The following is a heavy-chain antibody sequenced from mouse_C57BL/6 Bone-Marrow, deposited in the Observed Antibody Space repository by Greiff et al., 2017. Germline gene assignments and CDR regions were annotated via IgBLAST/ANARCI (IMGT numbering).Heavy chain of an antibody. Sequence: QVQLQQPGAELVKPGASVKLSCKASGYTFTNYWMHWVKQRPGQGLEWIGMMHPNGGSPDYNEKFKSEATLSVDKSSRTAYMELSSLTSEDSAVYYCARSYDCDDCYMDYWGQGTSVTVSS. D-gene: IGHD2-4*01. CDR2: MHPNGGSP. CDR1: GYTFTNYW. J-gene: IGHJ4*01. CDR3: ARSYDCDDCYMDY. V-gene: IGHV1-64*01.